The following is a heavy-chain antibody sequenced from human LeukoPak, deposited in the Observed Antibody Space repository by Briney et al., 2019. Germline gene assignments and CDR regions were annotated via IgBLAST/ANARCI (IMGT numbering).Heavy chain of an antibody. CDR2: INHSGST. CDR3: AREGATSAFDI. V-gene: IGHV4-39*07. D-gene: IGHD1-26*01. Sequence: SETLSLTCTVSGGSISSGGYYWSWIRQHPGKGLEWIGEINHSGSTNYNPSLKSRVTISVDTSKNQFSLKLSSVTAADTAVYYCAREGATSAFDIWGQGTMVTVSS. J-gene: IGHJ3*02. CDR1: GGSISSGGYY.